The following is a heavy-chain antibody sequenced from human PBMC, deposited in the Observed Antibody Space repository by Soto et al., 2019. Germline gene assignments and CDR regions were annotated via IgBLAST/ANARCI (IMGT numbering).Heavy chain of an antibody. Sequence: GGSLRLSCAASGFTFGSYATSWVRQAPGKGLEWVSAISGSGGSTYYADSVKGRFTISRDNSKNTLYLQMNSLRAEDTAVYYCAKQGYCSSTSCYGDYYYYYMDVWGKGTTVTVSS. J-gene: IGHJ6*03. CDR3: AKQGYCSSTSCYGDYYYYYMDV. CDR2: ISGSGGST. CDR1: GFTFGSYA. V-gene: IGHV3-23*01. D-gene: IGHD2-2*01.